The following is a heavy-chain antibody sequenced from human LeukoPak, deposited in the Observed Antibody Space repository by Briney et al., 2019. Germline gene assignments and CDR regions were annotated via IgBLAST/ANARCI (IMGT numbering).Heavy chain of an antibody. CDR3: ARDIRAGSLRGADY. Sequence: ASVKVSCKASGYTFTSYGISWVRQAPGQGREWMGWISAYNGNTNYAQKLQGRVTITTDTSTSTAYMELRSLRSDDTAVYYCARDIRAGSLRGADYWGQGTLVTVSS. CDR2: ISAYNGNT. CDR1: GYTFTSYG. J-gene: IGHJ4*02. V-gene: IGHV1-18*01. D-gene: IGHD1-26*01.